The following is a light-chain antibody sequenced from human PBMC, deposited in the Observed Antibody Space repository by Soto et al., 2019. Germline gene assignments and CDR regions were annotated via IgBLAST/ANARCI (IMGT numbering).Light chain of an antibody. V-gene: IGLV1-44*01. CDR1: SFNIGGNT. J-gene: IGLJ2*01. CDR3: AAWDDSLNGVV. Sequence: QSVLTQPRSASGTPGQRVTISCSGSSFNIGGNTVNWYQQVTGTAPKLLINSNNQRPSGVPDRFSGSKSGTSASLAISGLQSEDEADYYCAAWDDSLNGVVFGGGTKLTV. CDR2: SNN.